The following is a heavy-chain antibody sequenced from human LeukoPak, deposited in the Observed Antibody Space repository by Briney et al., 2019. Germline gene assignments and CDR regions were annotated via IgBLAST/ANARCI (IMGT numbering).Heavy chain of an antibody. CDR1: GGSISTYY. D-gene: IGHD3-3*01. J-gene: IGHJ4*02. V-gene: IGHV4-59*01. CDR3: AREGGFYRPLDY. Sequence: SETLSLTCTVSGGSISTYYWSWIRQPPGKGLEWIGYIYYSGSTNYNPSLKSRITMSVDTSKNQFSLKLSSVTAADTAVYYCAREGGFYRPLDYSGQGTLVTVSS. CDR2: IYYSGST.